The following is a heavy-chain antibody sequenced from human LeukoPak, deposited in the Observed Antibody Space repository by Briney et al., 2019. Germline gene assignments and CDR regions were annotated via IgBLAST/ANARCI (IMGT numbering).Heavy chain of an antibody. J-gene: IGHJ5*02. Sequence: GGSLRLSCAASGFTVSSNYMSLVRQAPGKGLEWVSVIHSGGSTYYADSVKGRFTISRDNSKNTLYLQMNSLRAEDTAVYYCAREYSSSWYDRNWFDPWGQGTLVTVSS. CDR1: GFTVSSNY. V-gene: IGHV3-53*01. D-gene: IGHD6-13*01. CDR3: AREYSSSWYDRNWFDP. CDR2: IHSGGST.